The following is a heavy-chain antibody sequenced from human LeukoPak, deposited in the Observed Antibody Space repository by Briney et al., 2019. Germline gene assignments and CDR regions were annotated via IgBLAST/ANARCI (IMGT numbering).Heavy chain of an antibody. J-gene: IGHJ4*02. Sequence: PSETLSRTCTVSGGSISHYYWSWIRQPPGKGLEWTGYIYYSGSTNYNPSLKSRVTISLDTSKNQFSLKLSSATAADTAVYYCASHPSGSYGQVDCWGQGTLVTVSS. D-gene: IGHD1-26*01. CDR3: ASHPSGSYGQVDC. CDR2: IYYSGST. CDR1: GGSISHYY. V-gene: IGHV4-59*01.